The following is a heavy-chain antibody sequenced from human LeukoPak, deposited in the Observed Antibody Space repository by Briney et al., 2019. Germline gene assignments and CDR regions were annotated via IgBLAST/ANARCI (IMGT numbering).Heavy chain of an antibody. CDR3: ASQPDDAFDI. CDR1: GFTFDDYG. V-gene: IGHV3-20*04. J-gene: IGHJ3*02. CDR2: INWNGVSI. Sequence: GGSLRLSCAASGFTFDDYGMSWVRQAPGKGLEWVSGINWNGVSIAYADSVKGRFTISRDNAKNSLYLQMNSLRAEDTAVYYCASQPDDAFDIWGQGTMVTVSS.